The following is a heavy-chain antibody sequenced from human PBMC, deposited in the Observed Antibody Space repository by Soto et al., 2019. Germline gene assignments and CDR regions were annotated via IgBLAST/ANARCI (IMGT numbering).Heavy chain of an antibody. J-gene: IGHJ3*01. CDR3: ATWHEREHAFDV. V-gene: IGHV3-53*01. Sequence: DVQLVESGGGLIQPGASLRLSCAAFGLTISGKKYVAWVRQAPGKGLAWVSALYDVDGSFYADSVTGRFTTSSDSSKTTVYLQMNDLRADDTAVYYCATWHEREHAFDVWGQVTTVTISS. CDR2: LYDVDGS. D-gene: IGHD1-1*01. CDR1: GLTISGKKY.